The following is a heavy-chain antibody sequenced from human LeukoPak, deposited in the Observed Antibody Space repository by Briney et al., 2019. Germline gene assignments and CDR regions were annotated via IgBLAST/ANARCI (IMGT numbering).Heavy chain of an antibody. CDR2: IYYSGST. V-gene: IGHV4-59*01. J-gene: IGHJ5*02. CDR3: AKDDSSGYPGFSNWFDP. Sequence: SETLSLTCTVSGGSISSYYWSWIRQPPGKGLEWIGYIYYSGSTNYNPSLKSRVTISVDTSKNQFSLKLSSVTAADTAVYYCAKDDSSGYPGFSNWFDPWGQGTLVTVSS. D-gene: IGHD3-22*01. CDR1: GGSISSYY.